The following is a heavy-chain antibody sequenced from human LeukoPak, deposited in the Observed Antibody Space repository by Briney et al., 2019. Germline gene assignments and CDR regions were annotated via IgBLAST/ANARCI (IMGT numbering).Heavy chain of an antibody. D-gene: IGHD6-13*01. Sequence: GVSLRLSCAASGFTFRSYGMSWVRQAPGKGLEWVSGISGRGDTTYYADSVKGRFTMSRDNSKNTLYLQMNSLRAEDTAVYYCAKEASIAAANDAFDIWGHGTMVTVSS. V-gene: IGHV3-23*01. CDR2: ISGRGDTT. J-gene: IGHJ3*02. CDR1: GFTFRSYG. CDR3: AKEASIAAANDAFDI.